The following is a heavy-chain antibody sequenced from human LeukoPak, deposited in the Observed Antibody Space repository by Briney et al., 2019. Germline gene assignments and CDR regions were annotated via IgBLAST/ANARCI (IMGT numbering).Heavy chain of an antibody. Sequence: ASVKVSCKASGYTLSSYAMTWVRQAPGQGLEWMGWINTNTGNPTYAQGFTGRIVFSLDTSVRTAYLQLSSLKAEDTGFYYCARGRNWFDPWGRGTLVIVSS. CDR3: ARGRNWFDP. J-gene: IGHJ5*02. V-gene: IGHV7-4-1*02. CDR2: INTNTGNP. CDR1: GYTLSSYA.